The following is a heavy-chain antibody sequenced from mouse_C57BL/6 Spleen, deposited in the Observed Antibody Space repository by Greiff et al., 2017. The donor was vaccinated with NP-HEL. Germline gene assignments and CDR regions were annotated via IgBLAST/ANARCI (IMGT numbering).Heavy chain of an antibody. J-gene: IGHJ1*03. CDR3: ARDAEPKWYFDV. CDR2: ISDGGSYT. Sequence: EVMLVESGGGLVKPGGSLKLSCAASGFTFSSYAMSWVRQTPEKRLEWVATISDGGSYTYYPDNVKGRFTISRDNAKNNLYLQMSHLKSEDTAMCYCARDAEPKWYFDVWGTGTTVTVSS. CDR1: GFTFSSYA. V-gene: IGHV5-4*01.